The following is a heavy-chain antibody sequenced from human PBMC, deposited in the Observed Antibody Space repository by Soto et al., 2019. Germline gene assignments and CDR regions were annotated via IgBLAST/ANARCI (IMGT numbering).Heavy chain of an antibody. J-gene: IGHJ4*02. Sequence: DVQLLESGGGFIQPGESLTLSCVASGFTFSSYTMSWIRQTPGKGLEWVSAISGTGDKTYYADSARGRFTISRDNDKDTLYLQVSSLRAEDTALYYSARGMGQQLVRLADYWGKGTLVTVSS. CDR1: GFTFSSYT. CDR3: ARGMGQQLVRLADY. CDR2: ISGTGDKT. D-gene: IGHD1-1*01. V-gene: IGHV3-23*01.